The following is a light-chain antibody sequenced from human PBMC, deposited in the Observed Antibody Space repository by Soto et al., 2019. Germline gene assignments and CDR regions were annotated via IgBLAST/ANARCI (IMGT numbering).Light chain of an antibody. Sequence: EIVMTQSPATLSVSPGEGVTLSCRASQGVGITLAWYQQKPGQTPRLLIYNAFTRATGIPARFSGSGSGTEFTLTINSLQSEDSAVHYCQRYNDWPLTFGGGTKVEVK. V-gene: IGKV3-15*01. CDR3: QRYNDWPLT. CDR1: QGVGIT. CDR2: NAF. J-gene: IGKJ4*01.